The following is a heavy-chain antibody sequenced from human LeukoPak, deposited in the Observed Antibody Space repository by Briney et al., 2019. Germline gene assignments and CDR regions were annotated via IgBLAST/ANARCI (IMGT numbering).Heavy chain of an antibody. CDR1: GYTFTTYW. V-gene: IGHV5-10-1*01. J-gene: IGHJ4*02. Sequence: GESLRISCKGSGYTFTTYWISCVRQMPGKGLEWMATIDPSDSYTNYSPSFQGHVTISADKSISTAYLQWSSLKASDTAMYYCARHVPRVVNPYWGQGTLVTVSS. D-gene: IGHD4-23*01. CDR3: ARHVPRVVNPY. CDR2: IDPSDSYT.